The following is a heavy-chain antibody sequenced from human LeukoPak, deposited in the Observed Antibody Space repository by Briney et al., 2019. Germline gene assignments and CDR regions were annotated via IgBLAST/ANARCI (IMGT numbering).Heavy chain of an antibody. CDR3: AKEVLRFLEWLAGYDY. CDR1: GFTFSSYA. Sequence: RGSLRLSCAASGFTFSSYAMSWVRQAPGKGLEWVSAISGSGGSTYYADSVKGRFTISRDNSKNTLYLQMNSLRAEDTAVYYCAKEVLRFLEWLAGYDYWGQGTLVTVSS. CDR2: ISGSGGST. J-gene: IGHJ4*02. V-gene: IGHV3-23*01. D-gene: IGHD3-3*01.